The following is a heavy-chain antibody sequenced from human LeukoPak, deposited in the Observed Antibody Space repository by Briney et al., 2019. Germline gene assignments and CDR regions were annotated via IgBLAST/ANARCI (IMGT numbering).Heavy chain of an antibody. CDR3: ARGGAARPDY. J-gene: IGHJ4*02. Sequence: GGSLRLSCATSGFIFTSYAFHWVRQAPGKGLEWVAAMLYDGTDSFYAGSVKDRFTISRDISRNILYLHMNSLRAEDTAVYYCARGGAARPDYWGQGTLVTVSS. CDR2: MLYDGTDS. D-gene: IGHD6-6*01. CDR1: GFIFTSYA. V-gene: IGHV3-30*04.